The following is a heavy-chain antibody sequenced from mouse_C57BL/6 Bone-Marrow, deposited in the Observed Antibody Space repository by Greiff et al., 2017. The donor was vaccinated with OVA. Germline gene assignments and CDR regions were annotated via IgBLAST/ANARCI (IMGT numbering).Heavy chain of an antibody. Sequence: EVMLVESEGGLVQPGSSMKLSCTASGFTFSDYYMAWVRQVPEKGLEWVANINYDGSSTYYLDSLKSRFIISRDNAKNILYLQMSSLKSEDTATYYCARDRLLGFDYWGQGTTLTVSS. D-gene: IGHD1-1*01. V-gene: IGHV5-16*01. CDR3: ARDRLLGFDY. CDR2: INYDGSST. CDR1: GFTFSDYY. J-gene: IGHJ2*01.